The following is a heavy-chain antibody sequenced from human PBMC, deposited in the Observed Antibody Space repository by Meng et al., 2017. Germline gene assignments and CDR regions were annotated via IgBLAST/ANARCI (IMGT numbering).Heavy chain of an antibody. CDR2: ISSSSSYI. Sequence: GESLKISCEATGFSFSDYYMDWVRQAPGKGLEWVSSISSSSSYIYYADSVKGRFTISRDNAKNSLYLQMNSLRAEDTAVYYCARDPDDFWSGYLDYWGQGTLVTVSS. J-gene: IGHJ4*02. V-gene: IGHV3-21*01. CDR3: ARDPDDFWSGYLDY. CDR1: GFSFSDYY. D-gene: IGHD3-3*01.